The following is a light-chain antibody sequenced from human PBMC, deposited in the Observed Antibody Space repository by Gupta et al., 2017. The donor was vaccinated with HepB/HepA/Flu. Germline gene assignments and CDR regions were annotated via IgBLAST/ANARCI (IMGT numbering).Light chain of an antibody. V-gene: IGKV1-8*01. J-gene: IGKJ4*01. Sequence: AIRMTQSPSSFSASTGDRVTITCRASQGISSYLAWYQQKPGKAPKLLIYAASTLQSGVPSRFSGSGSGTDFTLTISCLQSEDFATYYCQHDYSYPLTFGGGTKVEIK. CDR1: QGISSY. CDR3: QHDYSYPLT. CDR2: AAS.